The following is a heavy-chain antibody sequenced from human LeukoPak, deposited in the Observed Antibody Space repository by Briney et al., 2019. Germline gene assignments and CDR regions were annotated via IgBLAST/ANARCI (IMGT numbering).Heavy chain of an antibody. D-gene: IGHD5-24*01. CDR1: GGTFTIYA. V-gene: IGHV1-69*13. J-gene: IGHJ4*02. CDR3: ARGRGDGYNWDY. Sequence: EASVTLSFTSSGGTFTIYAISWVRQAPGQGLGWMGGIIPIFGTANYAQKFQGRVTITADESTSTAYMELSSLRSEDTAVYYCARGRGDGYNWDYWGQGTLVTVSS. CDR2: IIPIFGTA.